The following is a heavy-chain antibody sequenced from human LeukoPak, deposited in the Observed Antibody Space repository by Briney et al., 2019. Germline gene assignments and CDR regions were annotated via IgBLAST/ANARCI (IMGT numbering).Heavy chain of an antibody. CDR3: VKDFGRVRGTPDS. CDR1: GFVISIYT. J-gene: IGHJ4*02. V-gene: IGHV3-64D*06. D-gene: IGHD3-16*01. CDR2: ISGSGNGGSI. Sequence: GGSLRLSCSASGFVISIYTMYWVRQAPGKGPEYVSTISGSGNGGSIYYADSVKGRFTISRDDSKSILYLQMNGLRSEDTAVYYCVKDFGRVRGTPDSWGQGTLVTVS.